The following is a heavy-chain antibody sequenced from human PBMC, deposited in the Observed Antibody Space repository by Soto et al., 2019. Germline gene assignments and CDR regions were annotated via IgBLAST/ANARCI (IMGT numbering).Heavy chain of an antibody. J-gene: IGHJ4*02. Sequence: GGSLRLSCAASGFTFSNYIMHWVRQAPGKGLEWVAIILHDGNNKYYADSVKGRFTISRDNSKNTLYLQMNSLRTEDTAVYYCARDRFASSWSYFDYWGQGTPVTVSS. D-gene: IGHD6-13*01. V-gene: IGHV3-30-3*01. CDR1: GFTFSNYI. CDR3: ARDRFASSWSYFDY. CDR2: ILHDGNNK.